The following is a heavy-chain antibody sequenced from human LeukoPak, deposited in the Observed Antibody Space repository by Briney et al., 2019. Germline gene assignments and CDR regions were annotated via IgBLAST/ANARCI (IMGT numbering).Heavy chain of an antibody. CDR2: IYTTGST. CDR1: GGSISSGGYY. J-gene: IGHJ5*02. CDR3: ARGRVGPSRRTGTMVWFDP. Sequence: PSQTLSLTCTVSGGSISSGGYYWSWIRQPAGKGLEWIGRIYTTGSTDYNPSLKSRLTISVDTSKNQFSLKLSSVTAADTAFYYCARGRVGPSRRTGTMVWFDPWGQGTLVTVSS. V-gene: IGHV4-61*02. D-gene: IGHD1-7*01.